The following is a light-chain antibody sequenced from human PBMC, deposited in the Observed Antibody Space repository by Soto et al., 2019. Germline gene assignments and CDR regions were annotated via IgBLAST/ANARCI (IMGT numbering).Light chain of an antibody. CDR2: DAS. CDR1: QSVSRN. V-gene: IGKV3-15*01. Sequence: EVVLTQSPATLSVSSGERATLSCRASQSVSRNLAWYQQKPGQAPRLLIYDASTRATGIPARFSGSGSGTEFTLTISSLQSEDFAVYICQQYGASPWTFGQGTKVEIK. J-gene: IGKJ1*01. CDR3: QQYGASPWT.